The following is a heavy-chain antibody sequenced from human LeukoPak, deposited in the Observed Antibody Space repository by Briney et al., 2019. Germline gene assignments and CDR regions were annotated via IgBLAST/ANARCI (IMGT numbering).Heavy chain of an antibody. CDR1: GFTFSSYA. CDR3: ARGAAVALEL. D-gene: IGHD6-19*01. Sequence: GGSLRLSCAASGFTFSSYAMSWVRQAPGKGLEWVSAISGSGGSTYYADSVKGRFTISRDKSKNTLYLQMNSLRGEDTAVYYCARGAAVALELWGQGTLVTVSS. J-gene: IGHJ4*02. CDR2: ISGSGGST. V-gene: IGHV3-23*01.